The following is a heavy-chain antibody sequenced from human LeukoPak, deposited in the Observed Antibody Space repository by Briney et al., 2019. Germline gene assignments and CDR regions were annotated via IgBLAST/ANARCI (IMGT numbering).Heavy chain of an antibody. D-gene: IGHD3-10*01. CDR3: ARDEPMGSY. J-gene: IGHJ4*02. CDR2: IKQDGSEK. Sequence: GGSLRLSCAASGFTFSGYWISWVRQAPGKGLEWVANIKQDGSEKNYVGSVKGRSTIYRDNAKNSLYLEMNSLRAEDTAVYYCARDEPMGSYWGQGTLVTVSS. V-gene: IGHV3-7*01. CDR1: GFTFSGYW.